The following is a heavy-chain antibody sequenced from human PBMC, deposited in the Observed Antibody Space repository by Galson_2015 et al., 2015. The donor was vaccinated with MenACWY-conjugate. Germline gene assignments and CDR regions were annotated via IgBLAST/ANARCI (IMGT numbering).Heavy chain of an antibody. D-gene: IGHD1-26*01. CDR3: ARESAAATSGNSFDI. J-gene: IGHJ3*02. Sequence: SLRLSCAASGFTFSSYWMSWVRQAPGKGLEWVANINDEGSSEKYYVDSVKGRFSISRDNAKNSLYLQMSSLRAEDTAVYFCARESAAATSGNSFDIWGPGTMLTVSS. CDR1: GFTFSSYW. V-gene: IGHV3-7*01. CDR2: INDEGSSEK.